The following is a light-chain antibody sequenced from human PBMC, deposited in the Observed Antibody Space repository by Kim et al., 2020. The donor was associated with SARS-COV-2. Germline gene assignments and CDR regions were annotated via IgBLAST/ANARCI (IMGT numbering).Light chain of an antibody. CDR1: QSIGKS. CDR3: HQTSTLPLT. Sequence: QKEKGTIPCRASQSIGKSLHWYQQKPDQSPKLLSKFASQSTSGVPSRFSGSGSGTDVTLTINSLEVEDAATYYCHQTSTLPLTFGGGTKVDIK. J-gene: IGKJ4*01. V-gene: IGKV6-21*02. CDR2: FAS.